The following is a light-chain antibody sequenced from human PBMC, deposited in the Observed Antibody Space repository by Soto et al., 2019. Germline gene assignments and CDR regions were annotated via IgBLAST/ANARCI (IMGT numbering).Light chain of an antibody. CDR2: WAS. V-gene: IGKV4-1*01. Sequence: DIVMTQSPDSLAVSLGERATINCKSNRTLFYPSNNKTYLAWYQQKAGQPPKLLIYWASMRESGVPDRFSGSGSGTDFTLTISSLQAEDVAIFYCQQYYNTPCTFGQGPKVHI. J-gene: IGKJ2*02. CDR3: QQYYNTPCT. CDR1: RTLFYPSNNKTY.